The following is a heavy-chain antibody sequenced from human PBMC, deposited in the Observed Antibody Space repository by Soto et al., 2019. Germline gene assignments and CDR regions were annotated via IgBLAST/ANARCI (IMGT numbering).Heavy chain of an antibody. CDR2: IIPIFGTA. V-gene: IGHV1-69*13. D-gene: IGHD3-22*01. CDR1: GGTFSSYA. CDR3: ARAPGYYHSSGYHDY. Sequence: GASVKVSCKASGGTFSSYAISWVRQAPGQGLEWMGGIIPIFGTANYAQKFQGRVTITADESTSTAYMELSSLRSEDTAVYYCARAPGYYHSSGYHDYWGQGTLVTVSS. J-gene: IGHJ4*02.